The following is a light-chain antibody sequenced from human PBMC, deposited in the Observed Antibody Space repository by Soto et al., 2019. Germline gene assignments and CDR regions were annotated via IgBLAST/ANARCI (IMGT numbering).Light chain of an antibody. V-gene: IGLV2-8*01. J-gene: IGLJ1*01. CDR1: SSDVGGYNY. Sequence: QSVLTQPPSASGSPGHSVTLSCTGTSSDVGGYNYVSWYQQHPGKAPKLIISEVNKRPSGVPDRFSGSKSGNTASLTVSGLQADDEADYYCCSYAGSNNYYLFGPGTKLTVL. CDR3: CSYAGSNNYYL. CDR2: EVN.